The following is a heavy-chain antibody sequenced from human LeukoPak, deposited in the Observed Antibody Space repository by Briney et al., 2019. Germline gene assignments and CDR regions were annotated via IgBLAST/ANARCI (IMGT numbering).Heavy chain of an antibody. J-gene: IGHJ4*02. CDR1: GFSVSNNY. Sequence: GGSLRLSCAASGFSVSNNYMSWVRQAPGKGLEWVSVIYSGGSTFYADSVKGRFTISRDNSKNTLYLQMNGLRAEDTAVYYCAREEGDYGGNIDYWGQGTLVTVSS. CDR3: AREEGDYGGNIDY. D-gene: IGHD4-23*01. V-gene: IGHV3-66*01. CDR2: IYSGGST.